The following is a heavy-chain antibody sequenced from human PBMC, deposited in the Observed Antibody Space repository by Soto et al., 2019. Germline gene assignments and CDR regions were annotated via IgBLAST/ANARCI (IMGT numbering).Heavy chain of an antibody. J-gene: IGHJ6*02. CDR1: GYTFTSYA. Sequence: ASVKVSCKASGYTFTSYAMHWVRQAPGQRLEWMGWINAGNGNTKYSQKFQGRVTITRDTSASTAYMELSSLRSEDTAVYYCARGDAARYYYYGMDVCGQRTTVTVSS. D-gene: IGHD6-6*01. V-gene: IGHV1-3*01. CDR3: ARGDAARYYYYGMDV. CDR2: INAGNGNT.